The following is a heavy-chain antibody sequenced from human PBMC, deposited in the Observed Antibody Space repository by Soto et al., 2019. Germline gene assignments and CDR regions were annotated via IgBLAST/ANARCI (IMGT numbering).Heavy chain of an antibody. CDR3: ARRMGKLIRFTRLDP. V-gene: IGHV4-34*01. J-gene: IGHJ5*02. CDR2: INHSGST. Sequence: SGTLSITCAVYGGCFTGYYWSWIGQPPGKGLEWIGEINHSGSTNYNPSLKSRVTISVDTSKNQFSLKLSSVTAADTAVDYCARRMGKLIRFTRLDPWGQGTLVP. CDR1: GGCFTGYY. D-gene: IGHD7-27*01.